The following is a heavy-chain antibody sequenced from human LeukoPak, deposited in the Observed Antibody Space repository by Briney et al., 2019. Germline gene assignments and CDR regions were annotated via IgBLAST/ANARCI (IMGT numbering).Heavy chain of an antibody. CDR2: IYHSGST. D-gene: IGHD4-17*01. Sequence: SSQTLSHTCAVSGGSISSGGYSWSWIRQPPGKGLEWIGYIYHSGSTYYNPSLKSRVTISVDRSKNQFSLKLSSVTAADTAVYYCARGDDDSAPGADVWGQGTTVTVSS. CDR3: ARGDDDSAPGADV. V-gene: IGHV4-30-2*01. J-gene: IGHJ6*02. CDR1: GGSISSGGYS.